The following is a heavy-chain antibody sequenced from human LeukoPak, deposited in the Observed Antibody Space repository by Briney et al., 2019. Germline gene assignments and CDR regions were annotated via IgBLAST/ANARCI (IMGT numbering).Heavy chain of an antibody. J-gene: IGHJ3*02. CDR1: GFTFSSYA. V-gene: IGHV3-30-3*01. D-gene: IGHD6-13*01. CDR2: ISYDGSNK. CDR3: AREAAGHYDAFDI. Sequence: GRTLRLSCAASGFTFSSYAMHWGRQAPGKGLEWVGVISYDGSNKYYADSVKGRFTISRDNSKNTLYLQMNSLRAEDTAVYYCAREAAGHYDAFDIWGQGTMVTVSS.